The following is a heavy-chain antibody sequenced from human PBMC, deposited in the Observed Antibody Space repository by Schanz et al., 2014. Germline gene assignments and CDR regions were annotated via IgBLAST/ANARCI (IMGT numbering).Heavy chain of an antibody. D-gene: IGHD7-27*01. CDR3: ARENLNWEAFDI. J-gene: IGHJ3*02. CDR1: GFSFSGFA. Sequence: QVQLVESGGGVVQPGGSLRLSCVASGFSFSGFAVHWVRQAPGKGLEWVALISYDGGNKYYADSVKGRFTISRDNAKNSLYLEMTSLRGEDTAVYYCARENLNWEAFDIWGQGTVVTVSS. CDR2: ISYDGGNK. V-gene: IGHV3-30*04.